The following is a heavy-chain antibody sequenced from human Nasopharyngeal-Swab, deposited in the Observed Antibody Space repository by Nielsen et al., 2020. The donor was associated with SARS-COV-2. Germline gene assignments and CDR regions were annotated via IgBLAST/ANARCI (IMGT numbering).Heavy chain of an antibody. Sequence: GESLKISCAASGFSFSIYWMHWVRQPPGKGLVWVSGISSDESTTTYADSVKGRFTISRDNTKNTLYLQMNSLRAEDTAVYYCAKEAMVVTGWIDYWGQGTLVTVSS. CDR2: ISSDESTT. J-gene: IGHJ4*02. D-gene: IGHD4-23*01. CDR3: AKEAMVVTGWIDY. V-gene: IGHV3-74*01. CDR1: GFSFSIYW.